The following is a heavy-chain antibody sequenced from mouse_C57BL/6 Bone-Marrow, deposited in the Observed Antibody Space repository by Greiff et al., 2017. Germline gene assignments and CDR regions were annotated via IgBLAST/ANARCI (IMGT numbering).Heavy chain of an antibody. J-gene: IGHJ3*01. D-gene: IGHD2-4*01. CDR1: GYTFTSYW. CDR3: ARTYYDYEGFAY. CDR2: IDPSDSYT. Sequence: QVQLKQPGAELVRPGTSVKLSCKASGYTFTSYWMHWVKQRPGQGLEWIGVIDPSDSYTNYNQKLKGKATLTVDTSSSTAYMQLSSLTSEDSAVYYCARTYYDYEGFAYWGQGTLVTVSA. V-gene: IGHV1-59*01.